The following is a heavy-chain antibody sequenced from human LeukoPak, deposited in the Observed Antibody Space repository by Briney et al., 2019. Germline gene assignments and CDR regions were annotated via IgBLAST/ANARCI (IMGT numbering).Heavy chain of an antibody. Sequence: PGGSLRLSCAASGFTFSSYWMHWVRQAPGKGLVWVSRINSDGSSTSYADSVKGRFTISRDNAKNTLYLQMNNLRAEDTAVYYCARAFPYEPFDYWGQGTLVTVSS. CDR3: ARAFPYEPFDY. V-gene: IGHV3-74*01. D-gene: IGHD3-22*01. CDR1: GFTFSSYW. J-gene: IGHJ4*02. CDR2: INSDGSST.